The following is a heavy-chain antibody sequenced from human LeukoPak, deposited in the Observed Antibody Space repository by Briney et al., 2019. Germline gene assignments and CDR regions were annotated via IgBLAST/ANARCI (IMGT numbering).Heavy chain of an antibody. V-gene: IGHV3-21*06. Sequence: GGSLRLSCAASGFIFSNYGMSWVRQAPGKGLEWVSSISFSSTHIYYADSIQGRFTISRDNAENSLYLQLNSLRAEDTAVYYCAKDPYYYDSSGYSYFDYWGQGTLVTVSS. D-gene: IGHD3-22*01. J-gene: IGHJ4*02. CDR3: AKDPYYYDSSGYSYFDY. CDR2: ISFSSTHI. CDR1: GFIFSNYG.